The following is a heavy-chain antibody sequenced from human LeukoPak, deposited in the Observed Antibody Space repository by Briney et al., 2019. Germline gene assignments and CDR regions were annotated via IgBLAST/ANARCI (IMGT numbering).Heavy chain of an antibody. CDR3: ARVVVVPAAPDY. J-gene: IGHJ4*02. D-gene: IGHD2-2*01. CDR2: IYPGDSDP. Sequence: VRRLXXXXXEXMGIIYPGDSDPRYSPSFQGQVTISADKSISTAYLQWSSLKASDTAMYYCARVVVVPAAPDYWGQGTLVTVSS. V-gene: IGHV5-51*01.